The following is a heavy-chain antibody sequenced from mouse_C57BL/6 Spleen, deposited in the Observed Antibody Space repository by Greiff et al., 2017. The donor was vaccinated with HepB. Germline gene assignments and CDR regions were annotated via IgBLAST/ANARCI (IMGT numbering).Heavy chain of an antibody. D-gene: IGHD2-4*01. CDR2: ISYDGSN. Sequence: VQLKESGPGLVKPSQSLSLTCSVTGYSITSGYYWNWIRQFPGNKLEWMGYISYDGSNNYNPSLKNRISITRDTSKNQFFLKLNSVTTEDTATYYCARYDYDDGYYAMDYWGQGTSVTVSS. CDR1: GYSITSGYY. J-gene: IGHJ4*01. V-gene: IGHV3-6*01. CDR3: ARYDYDDGYYAMDY.